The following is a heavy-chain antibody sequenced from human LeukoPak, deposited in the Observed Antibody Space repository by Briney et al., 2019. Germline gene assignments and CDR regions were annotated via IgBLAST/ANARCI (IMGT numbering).Heavy chain of an antibody. D-gene: IGHD3-22*01. CDR1: GGSISSGSYY. Sequence: SETLSPTCTVSGGSISSGSYYWSWIQQPAGKGLEWIGRIYTSGSTNYNPSLKSRVAISVDTSKNQFSLKLSSVTAADTAVYYCARFSSYYDSSGYSRYYFDYWGQEPWSPSPQ. CDR3: ARFSSYYDSSGYSRYYFDY. J-gene: IGHJ4*01. CDR2: IYTSGST. V-gene: IGHV4-61*02.